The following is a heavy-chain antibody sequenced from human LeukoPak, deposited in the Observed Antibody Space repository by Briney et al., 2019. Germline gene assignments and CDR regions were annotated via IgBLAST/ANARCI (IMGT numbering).Heavy chain of an antibody. CDR3: ARLTRGGLEAPVD. Sequence: ASVKVSCKASGYTFTGYYMHWVRRAPGQGLEWMGWINPNSGGTNYAQKFQGRVTMTRDTSISTAYMELSRLRSDDTAVYYCARLTRGGLEAPVDWGQGTLVTVSS. V-gene: IGHV1-2*02. CDR2: INPNSGGT. D-gene: IGHD3-16*01. J-gene: IGHJ4*02. CDR1: GYTFTGYY.